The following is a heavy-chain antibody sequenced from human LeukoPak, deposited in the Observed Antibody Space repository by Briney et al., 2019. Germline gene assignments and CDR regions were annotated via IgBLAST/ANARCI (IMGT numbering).Heavy chain of an antibody. J-gene: IGHJ4*02. D-gene: IGHD4-23*01. CDR2: IIKDGSEK. CDR3: ARGRPHGNDY. Sequence: GGSLRLSCAASGFTFSSSWMFWVRQAPGKGLEWVANIIKDGSEKDYADSVKGRFIISRDNAENSLSLQMNSLRVDDTAVYYCARGRPHGNDYWGQGTLVTVSS. V-gene: IGHV3-7*03. CDR1: GFTFSSSW.